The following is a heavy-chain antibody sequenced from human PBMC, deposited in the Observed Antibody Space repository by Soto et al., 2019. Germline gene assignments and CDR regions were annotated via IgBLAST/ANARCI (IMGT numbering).Heavy chain of an antibody. Sequence: QLQLQESGPGLVKPSETLSLTCTVSGASISSSSFYWGWIRQPPGKGLESIANIYYDGSTYYNPSLKSRVTLSVDTSKNQFSLKLSSVTAADTVVYYCARSHIVPRLFMYPYDYWGQGSLVTVSS. D-gene: IGHD6-6*01. CDR3: ARSHIVPRLFMYPYDY. CDR2: IYYDGST. CDR1: GASISSSSFY. V-gene: IGHV4-39*01. J-gene: IGHJ4*02.